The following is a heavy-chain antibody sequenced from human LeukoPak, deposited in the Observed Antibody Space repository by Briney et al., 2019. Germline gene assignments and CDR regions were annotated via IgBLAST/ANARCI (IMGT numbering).Heavy chain of an antibody. CDR2: IYHSGGP. Sequence: SETLSLTCSVHGGSISSTYWSWIRQPPGKGLEWIGNIYHSGGPNYNPSLNGQVTISIDTSKNQFSLKLTSVTAADTAVYFCARRGRSSSWYGDAFDIWGQGTVVAVSS. CDR1: GGSISSTY. V-gene: IGHV4-59*08. J-gene: IGHJ3*02. CDR3: ARRGRSSSWYGDAFDI. D-gene: IGHD6-13*01.